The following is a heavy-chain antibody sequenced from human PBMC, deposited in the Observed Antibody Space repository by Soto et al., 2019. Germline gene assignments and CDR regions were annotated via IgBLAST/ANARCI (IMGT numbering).Heavy chain of an antibody. J-gene: IGHJ6*02. CDR1: GYTFTGYY. Sequence: ASVKVSCRASGYTFTGYYMHWVRQAPGQGLEWMGWINTNSGGTNYAQKFQGWVTMTRNTSISTAYMELSRLRTDDTDEYYCARDLWFIGYYYGMDVCGQGTTVTVSS. D-gene: IGHD3-10*01. CDR3: ARDLWFIGYYYGMDV. CDR2: INTNSGGT. V-gene: IGHV1-2*04.